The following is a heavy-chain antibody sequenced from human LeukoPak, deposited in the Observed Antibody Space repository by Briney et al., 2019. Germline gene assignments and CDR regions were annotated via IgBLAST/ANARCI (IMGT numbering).Heavy chain of an antibody. CDR2: ISWNSGSI. D-gene: IGHD1-26*01. J-gene: IGHJ4*02. V-gene: IGHV3-9*01. CDR3: AKDIVSGVLVGDSMAFDY. CDR1: GFTFDDYA. Sequence: PGRSLRLSCAASGFTFDDYAMHWVRQAPGKGLEWVSGISWNSGSIGYADSVKGRFTISRDNAKNSLYLQMNSLRAEDTALYYCAKDIVSGVLVGDSMAFDYWGQGTLVTVSS.